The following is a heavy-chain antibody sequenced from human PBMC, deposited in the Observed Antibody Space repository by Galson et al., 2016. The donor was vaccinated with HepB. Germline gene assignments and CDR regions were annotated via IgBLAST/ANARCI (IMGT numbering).Heavy chain of an antibody. CDR1: GYTFTSYD. CDR3: ARVSFKYCISTSCRRRWFDP. Sequence: SVKVSCKASGYTFTSYDINWVRQATGQGLEWMGWMNPNSANTGYAQKFQGRVTMTRNTSITTAYMELSSLRSEDTAVYYCARVSFKYCISTSCRRRWFDPWGQGTLVTVSS. J-gene: IGHJ5*02. CDR2: MNPNSANT. V-gene: IGHV1-8*01. D-gene: IGHD2-2*01.